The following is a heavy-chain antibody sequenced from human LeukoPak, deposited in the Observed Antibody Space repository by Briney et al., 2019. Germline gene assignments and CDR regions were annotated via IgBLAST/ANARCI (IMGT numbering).Heavy chain of an antibody. J-gene: IGHJ3*02. D-gene: IGHD5-24*01. Sequence: SETLSLTCAVYGGSFSGYYWSWIRQPPGKGLEWIGEINHSGSTNYNPSLKSRVTISVDTSKNQFSLKLSSVTAADTAVYYCAREKATGADAFDIWGQGTMVTVSS. CDR2: INHSGST. CDR3: AREKATGADAFDI. V-gene: IGHV4-34*01. CDR1: GGSFSGYY.